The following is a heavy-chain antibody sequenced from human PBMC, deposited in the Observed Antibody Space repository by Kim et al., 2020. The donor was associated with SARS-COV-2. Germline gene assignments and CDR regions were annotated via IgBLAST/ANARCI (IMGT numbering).Heavy chain of an antibody. CDR3: ARVVTAFSRYYYYYGMDV. V-gene: IGHV3-30*04. Sequence: GGSLRLSCAASGFTFSRYAMHWVRQAPGKGLEWVAVISYDGSNKYYADSVKGRFTISRDNSKNTLYLQMNSLRAEDTAVYYCARVVTAFSRYYYYYGMDVWGQGTTVTVSS. CDR1: GFTFSRYA. CDR2: ISYDGSNK. J-gene: IGHJ6*02. D-gene: IGHD2-21*02.